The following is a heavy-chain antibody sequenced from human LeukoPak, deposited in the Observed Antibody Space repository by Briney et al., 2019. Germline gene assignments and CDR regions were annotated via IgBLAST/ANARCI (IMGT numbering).Heavy chain of an antibody. Sequence: GGSLRLSCAASGFTFSSYGMHWVRQAPGKGLEWVAFIRYDGSNKYYADSVKGRFTISRDNSKNTLYLQMNSLRAEDTAVYYCAKDTYRATDYYYGMDVWGQGTTVTVSS. CDR3: AKDTYRATDYYYGMDV. J-gene: IGHJ6*02. V-gene: IGHV3-30*02. CDR1: GFTFSSYG. CDR2: IRYDGSNK. D-gene: IGHD2-2*01.